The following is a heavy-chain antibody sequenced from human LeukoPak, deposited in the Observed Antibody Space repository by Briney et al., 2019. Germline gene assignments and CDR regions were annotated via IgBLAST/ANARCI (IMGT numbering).Heavy chain of an antibody. CDR3: ARAYYDTSGYPGWYFDL. J-gene: IGHJ2*01. CDR2: IYTSGST. V-gene: IGHV4-4*07. D-gene: IGHD3-22*01. Sequence: SETLSLTCTVSGGSISSYYWSWIRQPAGKGLEWIGRIYTSGSTNYNPSLKSRVTMSVDTSKNQFSLKLTSVTAADTAVYYCARAYYDTSGYPGWYFDLWGRGTLVTVSS. CDR1: GGSISSYY.